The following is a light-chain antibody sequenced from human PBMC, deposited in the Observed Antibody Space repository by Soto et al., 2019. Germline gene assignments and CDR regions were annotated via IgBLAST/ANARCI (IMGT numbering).Light chain of an antibody. V-gene: IGLV1-44*01. CDR3: AAWDDSMNGRV. CDR1: NSNIGSNS. CDR2: SSN. J-gene: IGLJ3*02. Sequence: QAVVTQPPSASGTPGQRVTIPWSGTNSNIGSNSVNWYLQLPGTAPRLLIFSSNQRPLGVPDRFSGSRSGTSAALAVTGLRSEDDAYYYCAAWDDSMNGRVLGGGTKLTVL.